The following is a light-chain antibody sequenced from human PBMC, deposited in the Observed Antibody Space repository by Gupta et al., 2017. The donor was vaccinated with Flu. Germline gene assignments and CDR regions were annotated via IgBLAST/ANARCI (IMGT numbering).Light chain of an antibody. J-gene: IGKJ2*01. CDR3: MRGAHAST. CDR1: QSLVYKNGITY. CDR2: EVS. V-gene: IGKV2-30*01. Sequence: DVVMSQSPLSLSVTLGQAASISCRSSQSLVYKNGITYLTWFQQRPGKSPRRLIYEVSNRDSGVPDRFSGSGSVTEFTLKISRVEAEDVGVYYCMRGAHASTFGQGTRLEI.